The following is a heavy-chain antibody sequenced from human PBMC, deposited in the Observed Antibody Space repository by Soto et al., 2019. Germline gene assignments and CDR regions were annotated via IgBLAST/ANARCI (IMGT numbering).Heavy chain of an antibody. CDR3: ARAIPSYYGSGSYYNGSPWFEP. Sequence: SETLSLTCTVSGGSISSCYWSWIRQPPGKGLEWIGYIYYSGSTNYNPSLKSRVTISVDTSKNQFSLKLSSVTAADTAVYYCARAIPSYYGSGSYYNGSPWFEPWGQGTLVTVS. CDR1: GGSISSCY. D-gene: IGHD3-10*01. CDR2: IYYSGST. V-gene: IGHV4-59*01. J-gene: IGHJ5*02.